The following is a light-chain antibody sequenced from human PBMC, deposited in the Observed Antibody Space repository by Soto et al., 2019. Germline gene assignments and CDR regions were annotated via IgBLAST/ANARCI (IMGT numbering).Light chain of an antibody. V-gene: IGKV3-20*01. Sequence: EIVMTQSPDKLSLSPGERATLSCRAIHSVGPSQLPWYQQKGGRAPRLLIYHASSRATGIPERFGGSGSGTDFTLTITSLEAEYFAVYYCQQYGDSPRTFGQGTQLEIK. CDR2: HAS. J-gene: IGKJ5*01. CDR1: HSVGPSQ. CDR3: QQYGDSPRT.